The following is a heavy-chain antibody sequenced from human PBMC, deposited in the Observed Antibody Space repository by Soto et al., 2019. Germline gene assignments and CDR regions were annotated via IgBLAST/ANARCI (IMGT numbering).Heavy chain of an antibody. CDR1: GGSISSSSYY. CDR3: ARKLRFLEWGNWFDP. Sequence: SETLSLTCTVSGGSISSSSYYWGWIRQPPGKGLEWIGSIYYSGSTYYNPSLKSRVTISVDTSKNQFSLKLSSVTAADTAVYYCARKLRFLEWGNWFDPWGQGTLVTVSS. J-gene: IGHJ5*02. CDR2: IYYSGST. D-gene: IGHD3-3*01. V-gene: IGHV4-39*01.